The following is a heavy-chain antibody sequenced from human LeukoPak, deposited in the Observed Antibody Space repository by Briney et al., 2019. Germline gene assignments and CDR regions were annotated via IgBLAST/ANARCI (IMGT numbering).Heavy chain of an antibody. CDR1: GFTFRNYW. J-gene: IGHJ3*01. CDR2: INEDGSEK. Sequence: GGSLRLSCAASGFTFRNYWVNWVRQAPGKGLEWVANINEDGSEKYYVDSVKGRFTISRDNAKNSLYLQMNSLRDEDTAVYYCARVPDWNYVRAFDFWGQGTMVIVSS. CDR3: ARVPDWNYVRAFDF. D-gene: IGHD1-7*01. V-gene: IGHV3-7*01.